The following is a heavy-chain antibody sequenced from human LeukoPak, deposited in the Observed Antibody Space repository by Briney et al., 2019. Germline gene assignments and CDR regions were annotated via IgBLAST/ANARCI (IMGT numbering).Heavy chain of an antibody. CDR2: INWNGGST. V-gene: IGHV3-20*04. J-gene: IGHJ4*02. Sequence: PGGSLRLSCAASGFTFDDYGMSWVRQAPGKGLEWVSGINWNGGSTGYADSVKGRFTISRDNAKNSLYLQMNSLRAEDTALYYCARVSGRGIAAAGSLDYWGQGTLVTVSS. CDR1: GFTFDDYG. D-gene: IGHD6-13*01. CDR3: ARVSGRGIAAAGSLDY.